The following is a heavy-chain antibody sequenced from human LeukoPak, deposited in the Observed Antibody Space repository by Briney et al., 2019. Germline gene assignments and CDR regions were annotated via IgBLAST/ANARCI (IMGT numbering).Heavy chain of an antibody. V-gene: IGHV4-39*01. D-gene: IGHD6-19*01. J-gene: IGHJ4*02. CDR2: IYYSGST. CDR1: GGSISGSSYY. CDR3: ARIWLVRGYFDY. Sequence: PSETLSLTCTVSGGSISGSSYYWGWIRQPPGKGLEWIGSIYYSGSTYYNPSLKSRVTISVDTSKNQFSLKLSSVTAADTAVYYCARIWLVRGYFDYWGQGTLVTVSS.